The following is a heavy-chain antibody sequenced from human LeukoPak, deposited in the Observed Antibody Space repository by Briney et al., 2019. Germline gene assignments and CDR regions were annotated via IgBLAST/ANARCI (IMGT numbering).Heavy chain of an antibody. J-gene: IGHJ4*02. Sequence: SETLSLTCTVSGGSISSSSYYWGWIRQPPGKGLEWIGSIYYSGSTYYNPSLKSRVTISVDTPKNQFSLKLSSVTAADTAVYYCARQMGSSWYSSPGRSDYWGQGTLVTVSS. D-gene: IGHD6-13*01. V-gene: IGHV4-39*01. CDR3: ARQMGSSWYSSPGRSDY. CDR1: GGSISSSSYY. CDR2: IYYSGST.